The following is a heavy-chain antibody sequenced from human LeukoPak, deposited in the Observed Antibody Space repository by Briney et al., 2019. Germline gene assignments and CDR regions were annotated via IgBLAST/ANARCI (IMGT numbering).Heavy chain of an antibody. D-gene: IGHD3-10*02. CDR2: ISSSGSTI. Sequence: GGSLRLSYAASGFTFSSYEMNWVRQAPGKGLEWVSYISSSGSTIYYADSVKGRFTISRDNAKNSLYLQMNSLRAEDTAVYYCTELGITMIGGVWGKGTTVTISS. J-gene: IGHJ6*04. CDR3: TELGITMIGGV. V-gene: IGHV3-48*03. CDR1: GFTFSSYE.